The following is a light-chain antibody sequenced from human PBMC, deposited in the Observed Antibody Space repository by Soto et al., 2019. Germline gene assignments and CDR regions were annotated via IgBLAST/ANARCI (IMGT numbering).Light chain of an antibody. CDR3: SSYAGSNIL. J-gene: IGLJ2*01. CDR2: EVS. Sequence: QSALTQPPSASGSPGQSVTISCTGTSSDVGGYNYVSWYQQQPGKAPKLLIYEVSKRPSGVPDRFSGSKSGNTASLTVSGLQEEDEADYYCSSYAGSNILFGGGTKLTVL. CDR1: SSDVGGYNY. V-gene: IGLV2-8*01.